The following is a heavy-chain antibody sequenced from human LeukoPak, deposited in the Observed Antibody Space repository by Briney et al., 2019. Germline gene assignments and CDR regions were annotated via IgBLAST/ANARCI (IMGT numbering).Heavy chain of an antibody. J-gene: IGHJ5*02. D-gene: IGHD1-26*01. V-gene: IGHV1-2*02. CDR1: GYTFTGHY. Sequence: GASVKVSCKASGYTFTGHYIHWVRQAPGQGLERMGWINCNSGGINYAQKFQGRVTMTRDMSISTAYMELSRLTSDDTAVYYCARLTTVEGANWFDPWGQGTLVTVSS. CDR3: ARLTTVEGANWFDP. CDR2: INCNSGGI.